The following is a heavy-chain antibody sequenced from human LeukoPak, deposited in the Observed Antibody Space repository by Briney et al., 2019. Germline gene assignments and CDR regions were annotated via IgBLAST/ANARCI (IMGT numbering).Heavy chain of an antibody. V-gene: IGHV3-30*18. CDR1: GFTFSSYG. Sequence: PGGSLRLSCAASGFTFSSYGMHWVRQAPGKGLEWVAVISYDGSNKYYADSVKGRFTISRDNSRNTVYLQMNNLRAEDTAVYHCAKGGIMYSDGRDWGQGTLVTVSS. CDR2: ISYDGSNK. D-gene: IGHD2-8*01. CDR3: AKGGIMYSDGRD. J-gene: IGHJ4*02.